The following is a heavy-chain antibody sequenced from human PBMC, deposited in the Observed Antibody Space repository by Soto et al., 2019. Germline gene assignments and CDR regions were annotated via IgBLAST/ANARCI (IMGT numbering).Heavy chain of an antibody. D-gene: IGHD3-10*01. CDR2: ISGSGGSS. CDR3: ARAGQALLWFGELYPFDY. J-gene: IGHJ4*02. CDR1: GFTFSSYA. V-gene: IGHV3-23*01. Sequence: GGSLRLSCAASGFTFSSYAMSWVRQAPGKGLEWVSAISGSGGSSYYADSVKGRFTISRDNSKNTLYLQMKSLRAEDTAVYYWARAGQALLWFGELYPFDYWGQGTLVTVSS.